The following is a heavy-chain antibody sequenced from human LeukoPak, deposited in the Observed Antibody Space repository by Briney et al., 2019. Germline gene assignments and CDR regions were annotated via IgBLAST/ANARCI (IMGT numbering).Heavy chain of an antibody. D-gene: IGHD6-19*01. CDR2: INHSGST. CDR3: ARGHSSGWEDY. CDR1: GGSFSGYY. V-gene: IGHV4-34*01. J-gene: IGHJ4*02. Sequence: SETLPLTCAVYGGSFSGYYWSWIRQPPGKGLEWIGEINHSGSTNYNPSLKSRVTISVDTSKNQFSLKLSSVTAADTAVYYCARGHSSGWEDYWGQGTLVTVSS.